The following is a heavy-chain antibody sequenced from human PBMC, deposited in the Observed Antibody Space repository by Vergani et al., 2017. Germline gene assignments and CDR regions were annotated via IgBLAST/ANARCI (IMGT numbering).Heavy chain of an antibody. J-gene: IGHJ6*02. CDR1: GGSISSYY. CDR3: ARLSIAALLEDYYGMDV. D-gene: IGHD6-6*01. V-gene: IGHV4-59*08. CDR2: IYYSGST. Sequence: QVQLQESGPGLVKPSETLSLTCTVSGGSISSYYWSWIRQPPGKGLEWIGCIYYSGSTNYNPSLKSRVTISVDTSKNQFSLKLSSVTAADTAVYYCARLSIAALLEDYYGMDVWGQGTTVTVSS.